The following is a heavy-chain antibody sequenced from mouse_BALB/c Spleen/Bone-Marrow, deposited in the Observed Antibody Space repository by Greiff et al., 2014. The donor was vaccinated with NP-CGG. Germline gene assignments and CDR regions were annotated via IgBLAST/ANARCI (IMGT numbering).Heavy chain of an antibody. J-gene: IGHJ2*01. Sequence: DVMLVESGPSLVKPSQTLSLTCSVTGDSITSSYWNWIRKFPGNKLEYMGYISCSGNAYYNPSLKSRISLTRDTSKNQYYLQLNSVTTEDTATYFCARGNGYHFDYWGQGTTLTVSS. CDR2: ISCSGNA. D-gene: IGHD1-2*01. CDR1: GDSITSSY. CDR3: ARGNGYHFDY. V-gene: IGHV3-8*02.